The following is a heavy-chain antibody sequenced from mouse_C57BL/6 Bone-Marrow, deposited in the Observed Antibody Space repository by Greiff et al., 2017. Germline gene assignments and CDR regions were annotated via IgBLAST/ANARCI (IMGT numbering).Heavy chain of an antibody. CDR2: IYPGSGST. D-gene: IGHD1-1*01. CDR3: ARSAYYYGSSHYFDY. J-gene: IGHJ2*01. V-gene: IGHV1-55*01. CDR1: GYTFTSYW. Sequence: VQLQQSGAELVKPGASVKMSCKASGYTFTSYWITWVKQRPGQGLEWIGDIYPGSGSTNYNEKFKSKATLTVDTSSSTAYMQLSSLTSEDSAVYYCARSAYYYGSSHYFDYWGQGTTLTVSS.